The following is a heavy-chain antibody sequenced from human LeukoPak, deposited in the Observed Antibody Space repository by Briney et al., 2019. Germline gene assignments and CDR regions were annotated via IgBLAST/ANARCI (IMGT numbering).Heavy chain of an antibody. Sequence: ASVKVSCKASGYTFTSYGISWVRQAPGQGLEWMGWISAYNGNTHYAQKLQGRVTMTTDTSTSTVYMELRSLRSDDTAVYYCARIPRGYSYGLRLGSGYWYFDLWGRGTLVTVSS. V-gene: IGHV1-18*01. J-gene: IGHJ2*01. CDR3: ARIPRGYSYGLRLGSGYWYFDL. D-gene: IGHD5-18*01. CDR2: ISAYNGNT. CDR1: GYTFTSYG.